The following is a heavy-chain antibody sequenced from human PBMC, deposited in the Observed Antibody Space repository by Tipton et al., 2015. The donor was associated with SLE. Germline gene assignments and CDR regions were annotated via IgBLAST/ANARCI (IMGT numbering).Heavy chain of an antibody. CDR2: IYYSGST. CDR3: ARGYYYDSSGYYYDY. V-gene: IGHV4-59*01. J-gene: IGHJ4*02. Sequence: TLSLTCTVSGGSISSYYWSWIRQPPGKGLEWIGYIYYSGSTNYNPSLKSRVTISVDTSKNQFSLKLSSVTAADTAVYYCARGYYYDSSGYYYDYWGQGTLVTVSS. D-gene: IGHD3-22*01. CDR1: GGSISSYY.